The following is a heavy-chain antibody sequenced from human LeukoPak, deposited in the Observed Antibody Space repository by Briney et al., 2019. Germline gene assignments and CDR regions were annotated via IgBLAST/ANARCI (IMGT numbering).Heavy chain of an antibody. CDR2: INLNSGGT. CDR1: GYTFTSYD. V-gene: IGHV1-2*02. CDR3: ARGSGRGTSGLIRSFFNYYYMDV. D-gene: IGHD1/OR15-1a*01. Sequence: ASVKVSCKASGYTFTSYDINWVRQATGQGLEWMGWINLNSGGTNYAQKFQGRVTMTRDTSISTAYMELSRLRSDDTAVYYCARGSGRGTSGLIRSFFNYYYMDVWGKGTTVTISS. J-gene: IGHJ6*03.